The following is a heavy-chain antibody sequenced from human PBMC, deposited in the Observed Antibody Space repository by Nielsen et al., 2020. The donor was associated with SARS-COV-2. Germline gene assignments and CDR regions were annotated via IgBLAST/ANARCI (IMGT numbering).Heavy chain of an antibody. V-gene: IGHV3-11*06. D-gene: IGHD2-2*02. CDR1: GFTFSDDY. CDR3: ARDKGYCSSTSCYTSAFDI. Sequence: GGSLRLSCAASGFTFSDDYMSWIRQAPGKGLEWVSYISSSSSYTNYADSVKGRFTISRDNAKNSLYLQMNSLRAEDTAVYYCARDKGYCSSTSCYTSAFDIWGQGTMVTVSS. J-gene: IGHJ3*02. CDR2: ISSSSSYT.